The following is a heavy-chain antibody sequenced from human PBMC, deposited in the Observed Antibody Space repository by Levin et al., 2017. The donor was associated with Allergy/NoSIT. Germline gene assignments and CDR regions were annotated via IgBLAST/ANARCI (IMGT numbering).Heavy chain of an antibody. CDR3: ASPMYYSDGGLYYREYFQH. D-gene: IGHD4-23*01. V-gene: IGHV3-48*01. J-gene: IGHJ1*01. Sequence: GESLKISCATSGFSFSTYTMNWVRQAPGKGLEWISYISPSSGTIHYADSVKGRFTISRDNAKSSLYLQMNSLRADDTAVYYCASPMYYSDGGLYYREYFQHWGQGTLVTVSS. CDR1: GFSFSTYT. CDR2: ISPSSGTI.